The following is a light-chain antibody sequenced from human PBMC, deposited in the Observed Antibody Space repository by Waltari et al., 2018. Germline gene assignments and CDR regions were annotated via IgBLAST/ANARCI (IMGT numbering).Light chain of an antibody. CDR3: QQYHNWPPWT. Sequence: EIVMTQSPATLSVSPGEGVTLPCRASQSVSTKLAWYQLKPGQAPRLLIYDASSRATGIPARFSGSGSGTEFTLTISSRQSEDFALYYCQQYHNWPPWTFGQGTKVEIK. J-gene: IGKJ1*01. CDR2: DAS. CDR1: QSVSTK. V-gene: IGKV3D-15*01.